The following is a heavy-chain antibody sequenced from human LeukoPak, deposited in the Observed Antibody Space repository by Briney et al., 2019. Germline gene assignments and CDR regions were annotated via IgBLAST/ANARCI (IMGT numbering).Heavy chain of an antibody. D-gene: IGHD6-13*01. CDR3: AKYDSSSWYYFDY. CDR1: GFTFSSYA. J-gene: IGHJ4*02. V-gene: IGHV3-23*01. CDR2: ISGRGGSA. Sequence: PGGSLRLSCAASGFTFSSYAMSWVRQAPGKGLEWVSAISGRGGSAYYADSVKGRFTISRDNSKNTLYLQMNSLRAEDTAVYYCAKYDSSSWYYFDYWGQGTLVTVSS.